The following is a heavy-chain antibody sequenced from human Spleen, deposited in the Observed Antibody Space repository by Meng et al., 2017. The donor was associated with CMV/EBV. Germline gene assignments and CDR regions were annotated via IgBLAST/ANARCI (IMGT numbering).Heavy chain of an antibody. CDR2: VYPGDSDT. J-gene: IGHJ2*01. V-gene: IGHV5-51*01. CDR1: AYSFTSYW. CDR3: ARQRNWYFDL. Sequence: GESLKISCKGSAYSFTSYWIAWVRQMPGKGLEWMGIVYPGDSDTRYNPSFQGQVTISADKSINTAYLQWSSLKASDTAMYYCARQRNWYFDLWGRGTLVTVSS.